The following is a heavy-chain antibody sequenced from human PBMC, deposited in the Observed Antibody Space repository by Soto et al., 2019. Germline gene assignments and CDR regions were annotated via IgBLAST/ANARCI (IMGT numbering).Heavy chain of an antibody. V-gene: IGHV1-18*01. D-gene: IGHD2-2*01. CDR1: GYTFTSYG. CDR3: ARDFYQLLSLDAFDI. CDR2: ISAYNGNT. Sequence: ASVKVSCKASGYTFTSYGISWVRQAPRQGLEWMGWISAYNGNTNYAQKLQGRVTMTTDTSTSTAYMELRSLRSDDTAVYYCARDFYQLLSLDAFDIWGQGTMVTVSS. J-gene: IGHJ3*02.